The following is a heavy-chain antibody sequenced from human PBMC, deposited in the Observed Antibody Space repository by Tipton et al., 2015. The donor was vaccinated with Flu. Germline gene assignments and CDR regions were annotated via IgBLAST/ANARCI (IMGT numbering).Heavy chain of an antibody. V-gene: IGHV4-61*02. J-gene: IGHJ5*02. D-gene: IGHD7-27*01. Sequence: LRLSCTVSGGSINSVSHYWSWIRQPAGKGLEWIGRVYTSGRTNYNPSLKSRVTISVDTSKNQFSLKLSSVTAADTAVYYCASSLGPMNWFDPWGQGTLVTVSS. CDR2: VYTSGRT. CDR3: ASSLGPMNWFDP. CDR1: GGSINSVSHY.